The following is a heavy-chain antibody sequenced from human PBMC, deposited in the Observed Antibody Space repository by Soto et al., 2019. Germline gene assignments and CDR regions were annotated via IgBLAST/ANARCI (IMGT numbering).Heavy chain of an antibody. CDR1: GFTFDDNA. V-gene: IGHV3-9*01. CDR3: AISQDRGGRTTFIY. Sequence: GGSLRLSCAVSGFTFDDNAMHWVRQAPEKGLEWVSGINWKSDIGYADSVKGRFTISRDNAANSLYLQMNSLRAEDTALYYCAISQDRGGRTTFIYWGQGTQVTVSS. J-gene: IGHJ4*02. CDR2: INWKSDI. D-gene: IGHD3-16*01.